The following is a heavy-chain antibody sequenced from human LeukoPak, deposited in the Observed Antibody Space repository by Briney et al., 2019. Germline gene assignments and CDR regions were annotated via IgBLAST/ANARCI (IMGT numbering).Heavy chain of an antibody. CDR2: ISYDGSNK. Sequence: PGRSLRLSCAASGFTFSSYGMHWVRQAPGKGLEWVAVISYDGSNKYYADSVKGRFTISRDNSKSTLYLQMNSLRAEDTAVYFCAKGHIDSRYLYFDYWGQGILVTVSS. CDR3: AKGHIDSRYLYFDY. V-gene: IGHV3-30*18. J-gene: IGHJ4*02. CDR1: GFTFSSYG. D-gene: IGHD2-15*01.